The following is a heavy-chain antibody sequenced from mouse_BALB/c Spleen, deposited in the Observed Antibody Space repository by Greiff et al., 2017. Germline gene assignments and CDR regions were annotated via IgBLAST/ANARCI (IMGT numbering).Heavy chain of an antibody. J-gene: IGHJ4*01. CDR2: ISTYYGNT. D-gene: IGHD1-2*01. Sequence: VKLQQSGPELVRPGVSVKISCKGSGYTFTDYAMHWVKQSHAKSLEWIGVISTYYGNTNYNQKFKGKATMTVDKSSSTAYMELARLTSEDSAIYYCASATASGMDYWGQGTSVTVSS. V-gene: IGHV1-67*01. CDR1: GYTFTDYA. CDR3: ASATASGMDY.